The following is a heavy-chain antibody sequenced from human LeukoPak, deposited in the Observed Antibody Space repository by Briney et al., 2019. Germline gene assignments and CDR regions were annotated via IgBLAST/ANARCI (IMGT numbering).Heavy chain of an antibody. CDR3: ARVVVVPAATYFDY. J-gene: IGHJ4*02. Sequence: ASVKVSCKASGYTFTSYGISWVRQAPGQGLEWMGWISAYNGNTNYAQKLQGRVTMTTDTSTSTAYMELRSLKSDDTAVYYCARVVVVPAATYFDYWGQGTLVTVSS. V-gene: IGHV1-18*01. D-gene: IGHD2-2*01. CDR2: ISAYNGNT. CDR1: GYTFTSYG.